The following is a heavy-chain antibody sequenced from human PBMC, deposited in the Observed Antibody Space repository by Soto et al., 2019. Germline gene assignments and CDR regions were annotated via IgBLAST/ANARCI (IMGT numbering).Heavy chain of an antibody. CDR2: INPNSGGT. J-gene: IGHJ4*02. D-gene: IGHD6-19*01. CDR1: GYTFTGYY. V-gene: IGHV1-2*02. CDR3: ARDSYSSGWYSDY. Sequence: GASVKVCCKASGYTFTGYYMHWVRQAPGQGLEWMGWINPNSGGTNYAQKFQGRVTMTRDTSISTAYMELSRLRSDDTAVYYCARDSYSSGWYSDYWGQGTLVTVSS.